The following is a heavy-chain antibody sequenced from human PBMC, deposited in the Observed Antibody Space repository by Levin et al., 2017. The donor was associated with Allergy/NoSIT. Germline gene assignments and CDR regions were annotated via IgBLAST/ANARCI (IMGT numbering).Heavy chain of an antibody. CDR3: VYCGYDHFDD. J-gene: IGHJ4*02. Sequence: SVKVSCKASGVTFSSYSFNWVRQAPGQGLEWMGKILPIIDLPNYARKFQNRVTITADKATTTTYLELSSLTSEDTAVYYCVYCGYDHFDDWGQGTLVTVSS. CDR2: ILPIIDLP. V-gene: IGHV1-69*02. D-gene: IGHD5-12*01. CDR1: GVTFSSYS.